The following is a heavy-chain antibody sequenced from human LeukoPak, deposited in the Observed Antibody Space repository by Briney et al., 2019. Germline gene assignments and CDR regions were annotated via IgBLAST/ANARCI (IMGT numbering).Heavy chain of an antibody. CDR1: GYSFINYW. V-gene: IGHV5-10-1*01. CDR3: ARGLRENNYFDY. Sequence: GESLRISCKGSGYSFINYWISWVRQLAGKGLEWMGRIDPSESYTNYSPSFQGHVTISADKSITTVYLQWNSLKASHTAMYYCARGLRENNYFDYWGQGTLVTVSS. CDR2: IDPSESYT. D-gene: IGHD2/OR15-2a*01. J-gene: IGHJ4*02.